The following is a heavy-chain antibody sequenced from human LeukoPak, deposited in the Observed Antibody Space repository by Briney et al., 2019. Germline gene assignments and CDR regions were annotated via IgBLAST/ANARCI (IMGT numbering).Heavy chain of an antibody. CDR1: GFTVSSNY. CDR3: ARESAAAGGYGMDV. Sequence: GGSLRLSCAASGFTVSSNYMSWVRQAPGKGLEWVSVIYSGGSTYYADSVKGRFTISRDNSKNTLYLQMNSLRAEDTAVYYCARESAAAGGYGMDVWGQGTTVTVSS. J-gene: IGHJ6*02. V-gene: IGHV3-53*01. D-gene: IGHD6-13*01. CDR2: IYSGGST.